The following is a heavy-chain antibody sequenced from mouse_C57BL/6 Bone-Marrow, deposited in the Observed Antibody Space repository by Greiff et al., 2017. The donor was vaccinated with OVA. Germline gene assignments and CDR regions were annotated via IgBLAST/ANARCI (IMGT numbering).Heavy chain of an antibody. CDR1: GYTFTSYW. CDR3: ARRVICREWFAD. CDR2: IDPSDSYT. D-gene: IGHD2-4*01. Sequence: VQLQQPGAELVRPGTSVKLSCKASGYTFTSYWMHWVKQRPGQGLEWIGGIDPSDSYTNYNQKFKGKATLTVDTSSSTAYMQLSSLTSEDSAVYYCARRVICREWFADWGQGTLVTVSA. J-gene: IGHJ3*01. V-gene: IGHV1-59*01.